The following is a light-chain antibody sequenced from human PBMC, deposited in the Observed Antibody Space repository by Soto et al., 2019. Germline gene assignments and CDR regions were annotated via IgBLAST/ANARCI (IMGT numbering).Light chain of an antibody. CDR1: QTISNY. Sequence: DIQMTQSPSSLSASLGDRVTITFRASQTISNYLHWYQQKSGRAPELLVYAASNLQSGVPSRFTGSGSGTHFTLTISGLEPADFATYFCQQSYNTPITFGQGTRLEIK. V-gene: IGKV1-39*01. CDR3: QQSYNTPIT. CDR2: AAS. J-gene: IGKJ5*01.